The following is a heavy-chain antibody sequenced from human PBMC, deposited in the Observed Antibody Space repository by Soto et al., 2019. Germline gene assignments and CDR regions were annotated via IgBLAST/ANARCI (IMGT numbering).Heavy chain of an antibody. CDR1: GGSISSYY. Sequence: SETLSLTCTVSGGSISSYYWSWIRQPPGKGLEWIGYIYYSGSTNYNPSLKSRVTISVDTSKNQFSLKLSSVTAADTAMYYCASGTIDYYDSSGYYPFDYWGQGTLVTVSS. D-gene: IGHD3-22*01. CDR3: ASGTIDYYDSSGYYPFDY. J-gene: IGHJ4*02. V-gene: IGHV4-59*01. CDR2: IYYSGST.